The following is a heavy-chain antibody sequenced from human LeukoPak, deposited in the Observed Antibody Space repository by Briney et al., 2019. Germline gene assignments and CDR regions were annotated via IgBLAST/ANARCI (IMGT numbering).Heavy chain of an antibody. J-gene: IGHJ6*02. CDR1: GFTFDDYA. CDR3: AKDGGYYGSGSPHYYYGMDV. Sequence: AGGSLRLSCAASGFTFDDYAMHWVRQAPGKGLEWVSGISWNSGSIGYADSVKGRFTISRDNAKNSLYLQMNSLRAEGTALYYCAKDGGYYGSGSPHYYYGMDVWGQGTTVTVSS. V-gene: IGHV3-9*01. CDR2: ISWNSGSI. D-gene: IGHD3-10*01.